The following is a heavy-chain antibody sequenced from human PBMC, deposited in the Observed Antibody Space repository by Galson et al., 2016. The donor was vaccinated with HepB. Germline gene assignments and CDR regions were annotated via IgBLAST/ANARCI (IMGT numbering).Heavy chain of an antibody. D-gene: IGHD5-18*01. CDR1: GGSFSGYY. Sequence: ETLSLTCAVYGGSFSGYYCNWIRQPPGKGLEWIGEINLSGRTNYNPSLKSRVTISVDTSKSQFSLKLNSVAAADTAVYYCARDRRQGYSYGYATDYHYYGMDVWGQGTTVTVSS. CDR2: INLSGRT. CDR3: ARDRRQGYSYGYATDYHYYGMDV. J-gene: IGHJ6*02. V-gene: IGHV4-34*01.